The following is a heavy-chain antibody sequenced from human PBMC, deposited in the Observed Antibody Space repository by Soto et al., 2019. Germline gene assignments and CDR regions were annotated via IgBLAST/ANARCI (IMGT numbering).Heavy chain of an antibody. Sequence: QVQLVQSGAEVKRPGSSVKVSCKASGDTFTFYSINWVRQAPGLGLEWMGRINPILSMSNYAQRFQGRVTMTADKSTSTAYMELSSLRSEDTAIYYCASSHGSGYRAFDYWGQGALVTVSS. CDR2: INPILSMS. J-gene: IGHJ4*02. D-gene: IGHD3-10*01. CDR3: ASSHGSGYRAFDY. CDR1: GDTFTFYS. V-gene: IGHV1-69*02.